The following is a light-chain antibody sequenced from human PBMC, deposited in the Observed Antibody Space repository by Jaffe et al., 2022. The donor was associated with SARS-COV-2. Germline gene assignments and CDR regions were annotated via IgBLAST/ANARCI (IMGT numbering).Light chain of an antibody. J-gene: IGKJ1*01. Sequence: EIVLTQSPGTLSLSPGERATLSCRASQSVSTSYLAWYQQKTGQAPRLLIYGASSRATGIPDRFSGSGSGTDFTLTISRLEPEDFAVYYCQHYGSSRTFGQGTKVEVK. CDR3: QHYGSSRT. CDR1: QSVSTSY. V-gene: IGKV3-20*01. CDR2: GAS.